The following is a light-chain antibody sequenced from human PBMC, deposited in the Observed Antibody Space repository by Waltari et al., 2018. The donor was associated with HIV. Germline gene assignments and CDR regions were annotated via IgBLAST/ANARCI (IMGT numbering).Light chain of an antibody. CDR3: QQYQTSSPT. V-gene: IGKV1-5*03. J-gene: IGKJ1*01. CDR2: TAS. Sequence: DIQLTQSPSTLSASVGDRVRITSRASQSVGSWLDWYQQKPGKAPKLLIYTASTLKTGVPSRFSGSGSGTDFTLTISSLQADDFATYYCQQYQTSSPTFGRGTKVEIK. CDR1: QSVGSW.